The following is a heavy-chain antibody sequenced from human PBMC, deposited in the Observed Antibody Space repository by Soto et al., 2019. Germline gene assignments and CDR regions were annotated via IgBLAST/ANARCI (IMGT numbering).Heavy chain of an antibody. D-gene: IGHD3-10*01. Sequence: ASVKVSCKASGGTFSSYTISWVRQAPGQGLEWMGRIIPILGIANYAQKFQGRVTITADKSTSTAYMELSSLRSEDTAVYYCARDGSGSDYLDYWGQGTLVTVSS. V-gene: IGHV1-69*04. CDR1: GGTFSSYT. CDR3: ARDGSGSDYLDY. J-gene: IGHJ4*02. CDR2: IIPILGIA.